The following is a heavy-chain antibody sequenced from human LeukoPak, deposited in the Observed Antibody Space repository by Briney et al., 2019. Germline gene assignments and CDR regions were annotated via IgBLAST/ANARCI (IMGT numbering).Heavy chain of an antibody. CDR1: GFTLSSYS. Sequence: GGSLRLSCAASGFTLSSYSMNWVRQAPGKGLEWVSSISSGSTYIFYADSVKGRFTISRDNAENSLYLQMNSLRAEDTAVYFCARDWRTAMITYYGLDVWGQGTTVTVSS. D-gene: IGHD5-18*01. J-gene: IGHJ6*02. CDR3: ARDWRTAMITYYGLDV. V-gene: IGHV3-21*01. CDR2: ISSGSTYI.